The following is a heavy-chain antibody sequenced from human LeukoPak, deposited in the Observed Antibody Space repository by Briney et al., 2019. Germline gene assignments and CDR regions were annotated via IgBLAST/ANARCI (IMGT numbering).Heavy chain of an antibody. CDR1: GFSYTIFW. J-gene: IGHJ4*02. V-gene: IGHV3-7*03. Sequence: GGSLRLSCAASGFSYTIFWMSWVRQAPGRGLEWVATIKEDGSEKYYVDSVKGRFTISRDNAKNSLYLQMNSLRAEDTALYYCAKDMRCSGGSCYNFDYWGQGTLVTVSS. CDR3: AKDMRCSGGSCYNFDY. D-gene: IGHD2-15*01. CDR2: IKEDGSEK.